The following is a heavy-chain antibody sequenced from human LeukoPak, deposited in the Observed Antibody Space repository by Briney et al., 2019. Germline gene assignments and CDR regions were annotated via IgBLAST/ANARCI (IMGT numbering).Heavy chain of an antibody. CDR2: IIPIFGTA. CDR3: ARVRDIVVVPAAPEGWFDP. J-gene: IGHJ5*02. V-gene: IGHV1-69*13. D-gene: IGHD2-2*01. Sequence: ASVKVSCKASGGTFSSYAISWVRQAPGQGLEWMGGIIPIFGTANYAQKFQGRVTITADESTSTAYMELSSLRSEDTAVYYCARVRDIVVVPAAPEGWFDPWGQGTLVTVSS. CDR1: GGTFSSYA.